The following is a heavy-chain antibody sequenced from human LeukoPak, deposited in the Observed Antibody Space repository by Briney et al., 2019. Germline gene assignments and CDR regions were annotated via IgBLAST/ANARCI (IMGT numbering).Heavy chain of an antibody. V-gene: IGHV3-7*01. CDR1: GFTFSSYW. D-gene: IGHD3-22*01. CDR2: IKQDGSEK. Sequence: GGSLRLSCAASGFTFSSYWMSWVRQAPGKGLEWVANIKQDGSEKYYVDSVKGRFTISRDNAKNSLYLQMNSLRAEDTAVYYCARDGSYYYDSSGYYYRYFQHWGQGTLVTVSS. J-gene: IGHJ1*01. CDR3: ARDGSYYYDSSGYYYRYFQH.